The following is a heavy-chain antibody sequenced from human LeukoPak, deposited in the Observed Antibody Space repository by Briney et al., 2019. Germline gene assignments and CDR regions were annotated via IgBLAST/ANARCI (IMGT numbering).Heavy chain of an antibody. CDR1: GYTFTGYY. V-gene: IGHV1-2*02. D-gene: IGHD3-22*01. CDR3: ARVLYYYDSSGYYYDY. CDR2: INPNSGGT. J-gene: IGHJ4*02. Sequence: ASVKLSCKASGYTFTGYYMHWVRQAPGQGLEWMGWINPNSGGTNYAQKFQGRVTMTRDTSISTAYMELSRLRSDDTAVYYCARVLYYYDSSGYYYDYWGQGTLVTVSS.